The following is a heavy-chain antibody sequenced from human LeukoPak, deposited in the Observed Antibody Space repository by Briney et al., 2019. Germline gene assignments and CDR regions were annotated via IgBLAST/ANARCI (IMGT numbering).Heavy chain of an antibody. Sequence: GGSLRLSCAASGFTFNSYEMNWVRQAPGKGLEWVANMKHDGIEKYHVDSVKGRFTISRDNTKNSLYLHMSSLRVEDTAVYYCAREGREGYDYPALDFWGQGILVTVSS. CDR2: MKHDGIEK. D-gene: IGHD5-12*01. V-gene: IGHV3-7*05. J-gene: IGHJ4*02. CDR1: GFTFNSYE. CDR3: AREGREGYDYPALDF.